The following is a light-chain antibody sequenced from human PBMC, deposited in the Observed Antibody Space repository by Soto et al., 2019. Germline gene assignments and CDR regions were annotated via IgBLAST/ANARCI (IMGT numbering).Light chain of an antibody. CDR2: YDS. CDR1: SIGSKS. CDR3: QVWETSSGLQAI. J-gene: IGLJ2*01. V-gene: IGLV3-21*01. Sequence: SYELTQPPSVSVAPGKTATITCGGNSIGSKSVHWYQQMPGQAPVLVISYDSDRPSGIPERFSGSNSGNTATLTISRVEPGDEADYYCQVWETSSGLQAIFGAGTKLTVL.